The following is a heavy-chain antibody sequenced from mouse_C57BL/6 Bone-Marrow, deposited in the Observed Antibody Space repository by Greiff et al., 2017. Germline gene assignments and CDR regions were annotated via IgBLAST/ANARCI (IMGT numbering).Heavy chain of an antibody. CDR2: ISSGGSYT. Sequence: EVHLVESGGDLVKPGGSLKLSCAASGFTFSSYGMSWVRQTPDKRLEWVATISSGGSYTYYPDSVKGRFTISRDNAKNTLYLQMSSLKSEDTAMYYCARADGYYRMDYWGKGTSVTVSS. D-gene: IGHD2-3*01. CDR1: GFTFSSYG. J-gene: IGHJ4*01. CDR3: ARADGYYRMDY. V-gene: IGHV5-6*01.